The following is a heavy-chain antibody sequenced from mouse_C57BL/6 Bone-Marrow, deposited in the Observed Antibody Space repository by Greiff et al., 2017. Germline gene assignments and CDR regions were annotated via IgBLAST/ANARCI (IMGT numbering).Heavy chain of an antibody. CDR2: IHPNSGST. J-gene: IGHJ2*01. CDR3: AREGDGYYFDY. V-gene: IGHV1-64*01. Sequence: QVQLQQPGAELVKPGASVKLSCKASGYTFTSYWMHWVKQRPGQGLEWIGMIHPNSGSTNYNEKFKSKATLTVDKSSSTAYMQLSSLTSEDSAVDYCAREGDGYYFDYWGQGTTLTVSS. D-gene: IGHD2-3*01. CDR1: GYTFTSYW.